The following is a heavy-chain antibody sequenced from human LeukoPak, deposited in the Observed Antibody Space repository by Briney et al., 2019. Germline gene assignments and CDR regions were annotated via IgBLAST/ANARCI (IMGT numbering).Heavy chain of an antibody. CDR2: VIPIFGTT. D-gene: IGHD5-12*01. CDR1: GGTFSSHA. Sequence: SVKVSCKASGGTFSSHAISWVRQAPGQGLEWVGGVIPIFGTTNYAQKFQGRVAITTDESTSTGYMELRSLRSDDTAVYYCARGDSGYDYGFDNWGQGTLVTVSS. J-gene: IGHJ4*02. V-gene: IGHV1-69*05. CDR3: ARGDSGYDYGFDN.